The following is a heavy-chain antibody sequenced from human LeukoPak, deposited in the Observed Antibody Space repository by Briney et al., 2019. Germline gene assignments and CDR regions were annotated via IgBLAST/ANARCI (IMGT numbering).Heavy chain of an antibody. CDR1: GYTFTCYY. D-gene: IGHD3-22*01. Sequence: ASXKVSCKASGYTFTCYYMHWVRQAPGQGLEWMGWINPNSGGTNYAQKFQGRVTMTRDTSISTAYMELSRLRSDDTAVYYCARSPDYYDSSVYDYWGQGTLVTVSS. CDR2: INPNSGGT. J-gene: IGHJ4*02. CDR3: ARSPDYYDSSVYDY. V-gene: IGHV1-2*02.